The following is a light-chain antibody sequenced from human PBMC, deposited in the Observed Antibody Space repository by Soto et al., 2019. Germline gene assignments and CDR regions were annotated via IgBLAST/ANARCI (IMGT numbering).Light chain of an antibody. CDR3: LQESNYPLT. J-gene: IGKJ4*01. V-gene: IGKV1-6*01. CDR2: SAS. CDR1: QGVRDD. Sequence: IQMTQSPSSLSASVGDRVTITCRASQGVRDDGGWYQQKQGKAHKLLIYSASTLQSGVPSRFSGSGSGTDFTLTISGLQPEYFATYYCLQESNYPLTFGGGPKVEIK.